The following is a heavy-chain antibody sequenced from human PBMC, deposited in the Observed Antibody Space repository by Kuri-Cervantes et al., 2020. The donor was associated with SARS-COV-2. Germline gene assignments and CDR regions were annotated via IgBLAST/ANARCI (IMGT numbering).Heavy chain of an antibody. CDR1: GGSISSYY. CDR3: ARDGWSGSNGAFDI. J-gene: IGHJ3*02. Sequence: ESLKISRTVPGGSISSYYWSWIRQPAGKGLEWIGRIYTSGSTNYNPSLKSRVTMSVDTSKHQFSLKLSSVTAADTAVYYCARDGWSGSNGAFDIWGQGTMVTVSS. CDR2: IYTSGST. V-gene: IGHV4-4*07. D-gene: IGHD1-26*01.